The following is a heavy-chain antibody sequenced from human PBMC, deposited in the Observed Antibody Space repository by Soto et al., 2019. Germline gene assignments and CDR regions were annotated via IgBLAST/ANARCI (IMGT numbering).Heavy chain of an antibody. CDR1: GLALSGSA. CDR2: IRSKANSPAT. J-gene: IGHJ5*02. Sequence: GGSLRLSCEASGLALSGSARHWVRQASGKGLEWVGRIRSKANSPATAYAASVKGRFTISRDDSKNTAYLQTNSLKTEDTAVYYCTRRFDPWGQGTLVTVSS. V-gene: IGHV3-73*01. CDR3: TRRFDP.